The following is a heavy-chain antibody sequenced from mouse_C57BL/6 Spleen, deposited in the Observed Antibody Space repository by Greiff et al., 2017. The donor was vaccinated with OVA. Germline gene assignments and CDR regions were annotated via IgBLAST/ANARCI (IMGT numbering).Heavy chain of an antibody. CDR3: TYYSNYVAY. CDR1: GFTFSNYW. J-gene: IGHJ3*01. V-gene: IGHV6-3*01. D-gene: IGHD2-5*01. Sequence: EVQLQESGGGLVQPGGSMKLSCVASGFTFSNYWMNWVRQSPEKGLEWVAQIRLKSDNYATHYAESVKGKFTISRDDSKSSVYLQMNNLRSEDTGIYYCTYYSNYVAYWGQGTLVTVSA. CDR2: IRLKSDNYAT.